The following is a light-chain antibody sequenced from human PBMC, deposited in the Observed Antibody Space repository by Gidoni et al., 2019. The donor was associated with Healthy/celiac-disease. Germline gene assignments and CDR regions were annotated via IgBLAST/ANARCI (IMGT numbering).Light chain of an antibody. Sequence: EIVLTQSPATLSLSPGERATLSCRASQSVSSYLAWYQQKPGQAPRLLIYDASNRATGIPVRFSGSGSGTDFTLTISSLEPEDFAVYYCQQRSNWPSLTFXGXTKVEIK. V-gene: IGKV3-11*01. CDR2: DAS. CDR3: QQRSNWPSLT. CDR1: QSVSSY. J-gene: IGKJ4*01.